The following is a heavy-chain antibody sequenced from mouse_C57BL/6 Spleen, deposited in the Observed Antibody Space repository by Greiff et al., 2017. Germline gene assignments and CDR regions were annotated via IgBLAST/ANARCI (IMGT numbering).Heavy chain of an antibody. J-gene: IGHJ4*01. V-gene: IGHV1-15*01. CDR2: IDPETGGT. CDR3: TRSITTVVATDYAMDY. CDR1: GYTFTDYE. D-gene: IGHD1-1*01. Sequence: LQESGAELVRPGASVTLSCKASGYTFTDYEMHWVKQTPVHGLEWIGAIDPETGGTAYNQKFKGKAILTADKSSSTAYMELRSLTSEDSAVYYCTRSITTVVATDYAMDYWGQGTSVTVSS.